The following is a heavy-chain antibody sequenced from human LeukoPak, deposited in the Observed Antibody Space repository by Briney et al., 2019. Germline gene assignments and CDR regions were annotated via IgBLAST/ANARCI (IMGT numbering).Heavy chain of an antibody. V-gene: IGHV3-53*01. CDR3: ARCSGGGWSLDR. CDR2: MYAGGST. J-gene: IGHJ5*02. D-gene: IGHD6-19*01. CDR1: GVIDSRNL. Sequence: GVSVRLSCAASGVIDSRNLMMWLRQAPGKGRLGVAIMYAGGSTDYSDPGRGRFHSSKDSSNDALSLQINRLRVEDTAVYYCARCSGGGWSLDRWGQGALVTVSS.